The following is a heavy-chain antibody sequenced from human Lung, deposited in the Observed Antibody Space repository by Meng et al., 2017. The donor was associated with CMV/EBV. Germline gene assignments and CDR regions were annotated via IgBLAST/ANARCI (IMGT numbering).Heavy chain of an antibody. CDR1: GFTFSSYS. D-gene: IGHD2-8*01. J-gene: IGHJ6*02. Sequence: GGSXRLXXAAPGFTFSSYSMNWVRQAPGKGLEWVSSISSSGSYIYYADPVKGRFTISRANAQNSLYLQMNSLRAEDTAVYYCARHVSPRSSAYYAIYYFYALDVWGQGXTVTVSS. V-gene: IGHV3-21*01. CDR3: ARHVSPRSSAYYAIYYFYALDV. CDR2: ISSSGSYI.